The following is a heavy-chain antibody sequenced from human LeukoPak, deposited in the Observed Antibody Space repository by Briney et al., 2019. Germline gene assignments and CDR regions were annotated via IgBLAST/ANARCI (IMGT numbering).Heavy chain of an antibody. J-gene: IGHJ3*02. CDR1: GGSLSSYY. V-gene: IGHV4-59*01. CDR3: ARAHKAAAGTPLGPGAFDI. Sequence: SETLSLTCTVSGGSLSSYYWSWIRQPPGKGLEWIGYIYYSGSTNYNPSLKSRVTISVDTSKNQFSLKLSSVTAADTAVYYCARAHKAAAGTPLGPGAFDIWGQGTMVTVSS. D-gene: IGHD6-13*01. CDR2: IYYSGST.